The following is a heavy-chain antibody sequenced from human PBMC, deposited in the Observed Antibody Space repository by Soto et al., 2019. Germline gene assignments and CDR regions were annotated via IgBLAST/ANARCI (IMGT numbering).Heavy chain of an antibody. CDR1: GYTFTGYD. Sequence: ASVKVSCKASGYTFTGYDMHWVRQAPGQGLEWLGWINPNSGGTNYAPNFQGRVTMSWDTSISTAYMELSSLRSDDTAVYYCARDLSLRSGYTDYWGQGTLVTVSS. CDR2: INPNSGGT. CDR3: ARDLSLRSGYTDY. D-gene: IGHD5-12*01. J-gene: IGHJ4*02. V-gene: IGHV1-2*02.